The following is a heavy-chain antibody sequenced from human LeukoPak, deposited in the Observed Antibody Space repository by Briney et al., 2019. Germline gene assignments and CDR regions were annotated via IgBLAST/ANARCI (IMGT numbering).Heavy chain of an antibody. CDR2: INPSGGST. J-gene: IGHJ4*02. D-gene: IGHD2-8*01. V-gene: IGHV1-46*01. CDR3: ARAHGYCTNGVCYTDKAFDY. Sequence: ASVKVSCKASGYTFTSYYMHWVRQAPGQGLEWMGIINPSGGSTSYAQKFQGRVTMTRDMSTSTVYMELSSLRSEDMAVYYCARAHGYCTNGVCYTDKAFDYWGQGTLVTVSS. CDR1: GYTFTSYY.